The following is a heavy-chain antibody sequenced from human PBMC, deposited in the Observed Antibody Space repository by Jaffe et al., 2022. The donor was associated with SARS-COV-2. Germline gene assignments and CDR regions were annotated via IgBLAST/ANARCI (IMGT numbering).Heavy chain of an antibody. D-gene: IGHD2-2*02. J-gene: IGHJ6*02. V-gene: IGHV3-30*18. CDR2: ISYDGSNK. CDR3: AKDRGVVVVPAAIGGPYYGMDV. CDR1: GFTFSSYG. Sequence: QVQLVESGGGVVQPGRSLRLSCAASGFTFSSYGMHWVRQAPGKGLEWVAVISYDGSNKYYADSVKGRFTISRDNSKNTLYLQMNSLRAEDTAVYYCAKDRGVVVVPAAIGGPYYGMDVWGQGTTVTVSS.